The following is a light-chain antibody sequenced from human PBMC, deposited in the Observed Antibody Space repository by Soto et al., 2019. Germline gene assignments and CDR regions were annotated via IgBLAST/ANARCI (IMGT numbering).Light chain of an antibody. V-gene: IGKV3-15*01. CDR1: QSVSSN. CDR2: GAS. J-gene: IGKJ2*01. Sequence: EIVMTQSPATLSVSPGERATLSCRASQSVSSNLAWYQQKPGQAPRLLIYGASTRATGIPARFSGSGSGTEFTLTISSLQSDVFAVYYCQQYNNWPPVTFGQGTKLEIK. CDR3: QQYNNWPPVT.